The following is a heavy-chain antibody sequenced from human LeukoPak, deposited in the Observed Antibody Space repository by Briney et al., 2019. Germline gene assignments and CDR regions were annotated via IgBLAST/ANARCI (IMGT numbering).Heavy chain of an antibody. CDR1: GGSISSYY. V-gene: IGHV4-4*07. CDR2: IYTSGST. J-gene: IGHJ6*03. D-gene: IGHD2-2*01. Sequence: SETLSLTCTVSGGSISSYYWSWIRQPAGKGLEWIGRIYTSGSTNYNPSLKSRVTISVDQSKNQFSLKLSSVTAADTAVYYCARSSSTRLGDYYYYMDVWGKGTTVTVSS. CDR3: ARSSSTRLGDYYYYMDV.